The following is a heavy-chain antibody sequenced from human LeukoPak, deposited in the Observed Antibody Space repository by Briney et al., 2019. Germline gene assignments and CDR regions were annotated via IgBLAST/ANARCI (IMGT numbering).Heavy chain of an antibody. D-gene: IGHD5-18*01. CDR1: GFTFSSYG. CDR2: ISSSSSYI. J-gene: IGHJ5*02. CDR3: ARDWSPAIQLWLYNWFDP. Sequence: PGGSLRLSCAASGFTFSSYGMSWVRQAPGKGVEWVSSISSSSSYIYYADPVKGRFTISRDNAKNSLYLQMNSLRAEDTAVYYCARDWSPAIQLWLYNWFDPWGQGTLVTVSS. V-gene: IGHV3-21*01.